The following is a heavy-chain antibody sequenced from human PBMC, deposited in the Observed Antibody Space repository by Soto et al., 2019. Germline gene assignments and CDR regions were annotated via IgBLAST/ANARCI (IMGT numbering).Heavy chain of an antibody. CDR3: ARSYSGTFYGYDT. V-gene: IGHV4-59*01. J-gene: IGHJ5*02. Sequence: PSETLSLTCTVSGGSIGSYHWSWIRQSPGKGLEWIGYVFYTGSTKYNPALKRRVTISVDTSKNQFSLKLSSVSAADTGLYYCARSYSGTFYGYDTWGQGILVTVSS. CDR2: VFYTGST. CDR1: GGSIGSYH. D-gene: IGHD1-26*01.